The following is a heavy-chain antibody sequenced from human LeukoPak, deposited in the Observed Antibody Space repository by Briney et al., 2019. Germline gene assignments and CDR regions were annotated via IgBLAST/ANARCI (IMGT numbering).Heavy chain of an antibody. D-gene: IGHD3-22*01. V-gene: IGHV3-30*18. CDR2: ISYDGSNK. CDR1: GFTFSSYG. Sequence: GGSLRLSCAASGFTFSSYGMHWVRQAPGKGLEGVAVISYDGSNKYYADFVKGRFTISRDNSKNTLYLQMNSLRAEDTAVYYCAKGPRSISYDSSGYYSSTDYWGQGTLVTVSS. J-gene: IGHJ4*02. CDR3: AKGPRSISYDSSGYYSSTDY.